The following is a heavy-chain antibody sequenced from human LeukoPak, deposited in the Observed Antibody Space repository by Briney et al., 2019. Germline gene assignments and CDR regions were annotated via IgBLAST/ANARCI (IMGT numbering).Heavy chain of an antibody. V-gene: IGHV4-34*01. CDR3: ARGAVVTAPHFDY. J-gene: IGHJ4*02. CDR2: INRNGST. D-gene: IGHD2-21*02. CDR1: GGSFSNYY. Sequence: PSETLSLTCAVDGGSFSNYYWSWIRQPPGKGLEWIGEINRNGSTNYNPSLKSRVTISIDTSKNQFSLRLNSVTAADTAVYYCARGAVVTAPHFDYWGQGTLVTVSS.